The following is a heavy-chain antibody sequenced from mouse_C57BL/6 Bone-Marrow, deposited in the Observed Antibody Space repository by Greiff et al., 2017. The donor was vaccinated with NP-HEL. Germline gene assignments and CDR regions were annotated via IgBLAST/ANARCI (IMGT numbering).Heavy chain of an antibody. V-gene: IGHV1-54*01. Sequence: QVQLQQSGAELVRPGTSVKVSCKASGYAFTNYLIEWVKQRPGQGLEWIGVINPGSGGTNYNEKFKGKATLTADNSSSTAYMQLSSLTSEDSAVYFCARDHYYGSSYWYFDVWGTGTTVTVSS. J-gene: IGHJ1*03. D-gene: IGHD1-1*01. CDR2: INPGSGGT. CDR3: ARDHYYGSSYWYFDV. CDR1: GYAFTNYL.